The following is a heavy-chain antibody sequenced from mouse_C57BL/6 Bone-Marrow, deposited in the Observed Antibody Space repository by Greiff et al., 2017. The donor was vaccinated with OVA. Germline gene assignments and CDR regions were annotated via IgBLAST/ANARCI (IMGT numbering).Heavy chain of an antibody. J-gene: IGHJ3*01. CDR3: ARRYDYGSPFAY. D-gene: IGHD2-4*01. Sequence: EVKLMESGGDLVKPGGSLKLSCAASGFTFSSYGMSWVRQTPDKRLEWVATISSGGSYTYYPDSVKGRFTISRDNAKNTLYLQMSSLKSEDTAMYYCARRYDYGSPFAYRGQGTLVTVSA. CDR1: GFTFSSYG. V-gene: IGHV5-6*02. CDR2: ISSGGSYT.